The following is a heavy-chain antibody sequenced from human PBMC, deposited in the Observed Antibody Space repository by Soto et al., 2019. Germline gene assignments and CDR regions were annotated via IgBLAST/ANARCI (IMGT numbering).Heavy chain of an antibody. J-gene: IGHJ4*02. V-gene: IGHV1-18*01. CDR2: ISPHKDNT. Sequence: ASVKVSCKTSGYSFSSIGISWVRQAPGQGLEWMGWISPHKDNTYYAQRLQGRVTMTTDTSTSTAYMELRSLRSDDTAVYFCARDLDGSGSYYTNYWGQGTLVTVS. CDR1: GYSFSSIG. D-gene: IGHD3-10*01. CDR3: ARDLDGSGSYYTNY.